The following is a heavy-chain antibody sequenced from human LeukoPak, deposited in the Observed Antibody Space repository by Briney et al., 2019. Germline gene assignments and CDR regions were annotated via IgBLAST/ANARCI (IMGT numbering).Heavy chain of an antibody. V-gene: IGHV4-34*01. J-gene: IGHJ4*02. D-gene: IGHD4-23*01. Sequence: ETLSLTCAVYGGSFSGYYWSWIRQPPRKGLEWIGEINHSGSTNYNPSLKSRVTISVDTSKNQFSLKLSSVTAADTAVYYCARGDYGGNSELDYWGQGTLVTVSS. CDR2: INHSGST. CDR1: GGSFSGYY. CDR3: ARGDYGGNSELDY.